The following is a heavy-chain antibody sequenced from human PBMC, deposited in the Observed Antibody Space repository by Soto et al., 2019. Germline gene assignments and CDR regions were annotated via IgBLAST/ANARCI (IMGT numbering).Heavy chain of an antibody. CDR3: TRAAASGRPDY. D-gene: IGHD7-27*01. Sequence: GGSLRLSCTASGFTFGDYAMSWFRQAPGRGLEWVGFIRGKAYGGTTEYAASVKGRFTISRDDSKSIAYLQMNSLRTEDTAVYYCTRAAASGRPDYWGQGTLVTVSS. J-gene: IGHJ4*02. CDR1: GFTFGDYA. CDR2: IRGKAYGGTT. V-gene: IGHV3-49*03.